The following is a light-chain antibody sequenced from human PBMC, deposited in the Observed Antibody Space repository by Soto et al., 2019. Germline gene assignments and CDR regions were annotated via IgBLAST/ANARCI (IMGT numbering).Light chain of an antibody. J-gene: IGKJ3*01. CDR3: QQYNNWPLT. Sequence: EIVMTQSPATLSVSPGERAILSCRASQSVSRDLGSDLAWYQQRPGQAPRLLIYGASTRATGIPARFSGSGSGTDFTLTTDSLQSEDFAVYYCQQYNNWPLTFGPGTKVDIK. CDR1: QSVSRDLGSD. CDR2: GAS. V-gene: IGKV3-15*01.